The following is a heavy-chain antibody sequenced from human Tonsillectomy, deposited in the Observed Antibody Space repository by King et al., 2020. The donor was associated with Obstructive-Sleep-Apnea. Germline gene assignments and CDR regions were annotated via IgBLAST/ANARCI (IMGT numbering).Heavy chain of an antibody. CDR3: ARLPRDQSGNYHYGMDV. CDR1: AFNFHNYH. Sequence: VQLVESGGGLIKPGGSLRLSCAASAFNFHNYHMAWVPQRPGKGLEWVSSITILATLIYYADSLKGRLTISRENAKNPLFLHMNRLRAEDTAIYYCARLPRDQSGNYHYGMDVWGQGTPVAVSS. J-gene: IGHJ6*02. V-gene: IGHV3-21*01. CDR2: ITILATLI. D-gene: IGHD1-26*01.